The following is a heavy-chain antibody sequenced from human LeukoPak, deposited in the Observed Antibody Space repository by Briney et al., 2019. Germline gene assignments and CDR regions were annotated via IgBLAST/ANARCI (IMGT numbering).Heavy chain of an antibody. D-gene: IGHD6-6*01. J-gene: IGHJ3*02. CDR2: IIPIFGTA. CDR3: ARDHDSSSSNAFDI. Sequence: ASVKVSCKASGGTFSSYAISWVRQAPGQGLEWMGGIIPIFGTANYAQKFQGRVTITADKSTSTAYMELSSLRSEDTAVYYCARDHDSSSSNAFDIWGQGTMVTVSS. CDR1: GGTFSSYA. V-gene: IGHV1-69*06.